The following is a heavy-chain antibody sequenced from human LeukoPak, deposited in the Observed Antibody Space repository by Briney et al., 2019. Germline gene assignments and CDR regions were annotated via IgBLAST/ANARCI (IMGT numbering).Heavy chain of an antibody. J-gene: IGHJ6*02. V-gene: IGHV4-59*12. Sequence: SETLSLTCTVSGGSISSYYWSWIRQPPGKGLEWIGYIHYSGSTKYNPSLKSRVTISVDTSKNQFSLKLSSVTAADAAVYYCARDRSVMVRGVVYYYGMDVWGQGTTVTVSS. CDR2: IHYSGST. D-gene: IGHD3-10*01. CDR1: GGSISSYY. CDR3: ARDRSVMVRGVVYYYGMDV.